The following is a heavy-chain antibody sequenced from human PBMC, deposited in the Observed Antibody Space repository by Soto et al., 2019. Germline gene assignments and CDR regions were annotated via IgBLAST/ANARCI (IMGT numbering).Heavy chain of an antibody. CDR1: GGSFSGYY. Sequence: SETLSLTCAVYGGSFSGYYWSWIRQPPGKGLEWIGEINHSGSTNYNPSLKSRFTISVDTSKNQFSLKLSSVTAADTAVYYCAREERLYYYDSSGHDAFDIWGQGTMVTVSS. CDR3: AREERLYYYDSSGHDAFDI. V-gene: IGHV4-34*01. D-gene: IGHD3-22*01. CDR2: INHSGST. J-gene: IGHJ3*02.